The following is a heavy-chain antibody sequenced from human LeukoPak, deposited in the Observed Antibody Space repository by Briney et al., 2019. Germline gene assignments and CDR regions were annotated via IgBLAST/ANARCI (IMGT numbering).Heavy chain of an antibody. J-gene: IGHJ4*02. Sequence: PSETLPLTCAVYGGSFSGYYWSWIRQPPGKGLEWIGEINHSGSTNYNPSLKSRVTISVDTSKNQFSLKLSSVTAADTAVYYCARSSVAATPSPVGGGPYYFDYWGQGTLVTVSS. CDR2: INHSGST. V-gene: IGHV4-34*01. CDR3: ARSSVAATPSPVGGGPYYFDY. CDR1: GGSFSGYY. D-gene: IGHD2-15*01.